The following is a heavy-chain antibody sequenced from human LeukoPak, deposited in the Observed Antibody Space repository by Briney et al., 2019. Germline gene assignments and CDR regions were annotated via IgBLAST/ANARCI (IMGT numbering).Heavy chain of an antibody. CDR1: GFTFNTYT. V-gene: IGHV3-21*01. J-gene: IGHJ4*02. D-gene: IGHD1-26*01. CDR3: ARWDGSYYFNY. Sequence: GGSLRLSCTASGFTFNTYTMNWVRQAPGKGLEWVSSISSSSSYIYYADPVKGRFTISRDNAKNSLYLQMNSLRAEDTAVYYCARWDGSYYFNYWGQGTLVTVSS. CDR2: ISSSSSYI.